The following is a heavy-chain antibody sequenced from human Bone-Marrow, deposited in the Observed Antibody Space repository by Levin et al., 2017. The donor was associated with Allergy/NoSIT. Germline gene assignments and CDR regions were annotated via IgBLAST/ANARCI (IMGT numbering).Heavy chain of an antibody. Sequence: GGSLRLSCAASGFTFSDHFMDWVRQAPGKGLEWIGRTTNKAKSYTPEYAASVKGRFTISRDESESSLYLQMNSLQTEDTAVYFCARRPSYEWASYVVWGQGTMVNVSS. D-gene: IGHD1-26*01. J-gene: IGHJ3*01. V-gene: IGHV3-72*01. CDR1: GFTFSDHF. CDR2: TTNKAKSYTP. CDR3: ARRPSYEWASYVV.